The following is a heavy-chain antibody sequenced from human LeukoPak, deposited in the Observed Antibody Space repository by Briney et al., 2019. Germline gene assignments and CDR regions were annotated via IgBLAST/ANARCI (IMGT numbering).Heavy chain of an antibody. Sequence: GGSLRLSCAASGFTVSSNYMSWVRQAPGKGLEWVSAIYSGGTTYYADSVRGRFTISRDNSKNTRFLQMNSLRAEDTAVYYCATNSGWNYFDYWGQGTLVTVSS. CDR2: IYSGGTT. CDR3: ATNSGWNYFDY. J-gene: IGHJ4*02. CDR1: GFTVSSNY. D-gene: IGHD5-12*01. V-gene: IGHV3-53*01.